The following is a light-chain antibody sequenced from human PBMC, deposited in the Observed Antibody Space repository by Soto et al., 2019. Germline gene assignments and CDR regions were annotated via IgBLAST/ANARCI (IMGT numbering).Light chain of an antibody. J-gene: IGKJ2*01. CDR1: QSVGSNY. Sequence: IVLTQSPGTLSLSPGERATLSCRASQSVGSNYLAWYQQKPGQAPRLLIYGASSRATGITDRFIGSGSGNDFTLTIRRLEPEDFAVYYCQHYGTSAYTFGQGTTLQIK. CDR3: QHYGTSAYT. V-gene: IGKV3-20*01. CDR2: GAS.